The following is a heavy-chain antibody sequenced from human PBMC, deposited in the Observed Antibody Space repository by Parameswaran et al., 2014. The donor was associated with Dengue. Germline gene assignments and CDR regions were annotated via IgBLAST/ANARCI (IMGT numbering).Heavy chain of an antibody. CDR1: GYTFTSYG. CDR2: INTYNGNT. CDR3: ARETVTRAADFEY. J-gene: IGHJ4*02. D-gene: IGHD4-17*01. V-gene: IGHV1-18*01. Sequence: ASVKVSCKASGYTFTSYGISWVRQAPGQGLEWMGWINTYNGNTNYLQNLQDRVTMTTDTSTSTAYMELRSLTSDDTAIYYCARETVTRAADFEYWGQGTLVTVSS.